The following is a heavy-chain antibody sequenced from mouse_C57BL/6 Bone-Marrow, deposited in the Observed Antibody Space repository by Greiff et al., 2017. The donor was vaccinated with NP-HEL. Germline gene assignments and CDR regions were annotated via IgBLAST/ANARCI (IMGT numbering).Heavy chain of an antibody. CDR2: INPGSGGT. CDR1: GYAFTNYL. V-gene: IGHV1-54*01. Sequence: QVQLQQSGAELVRPGTSVKVSCKASGYAFTNYLIEWVKQRPGQGLEWIGVINPGSGGTNYNEKFKGKATLTADKASSTAYMQLSSLTSEDSAGYFCARRSGSPYWGQGTLVTVSA. J-gene: IGHJ3*01. D-gene: IGHD3-2*02. CDR3: ARRSGSPY.